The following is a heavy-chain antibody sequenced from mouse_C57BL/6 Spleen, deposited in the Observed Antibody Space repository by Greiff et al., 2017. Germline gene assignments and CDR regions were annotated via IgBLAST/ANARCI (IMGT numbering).Heavy chain of an antibody. CDR2: IDPETGGT. V-gene: IGHV1-15*01. CDR3: TREIYYGNYGGY. CDR1: GYTFTDYE. J-gene: IGHJ2*01. Sequence: QVQLQQSGAELVRPGASVTLSCKASGYTFTDYEMHWVKQTPVHGLEWIGAIDPETGGTAYNQKFKGKAILTADKSSSTAYMELRSLTSEDSAVYYCTREIYYGNYGGYWGQGTTLTVSS. D-gene: IGHD2-1*01.